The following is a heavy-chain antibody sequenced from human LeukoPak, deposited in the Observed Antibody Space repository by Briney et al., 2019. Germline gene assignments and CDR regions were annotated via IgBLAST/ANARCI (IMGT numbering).Heavy chain of an antibody. CDR1: GFTFSSYG. J-gene: IGHJ4*02. CDR3: ARPRGGYSYGPLGY. V-gene: IGHV3-33*01. Sequence: GGSLRLSCAASGFTFSSYGMHWVRHAPGKGLEWVAVIWYDGSNKYYADSVKGRFTISRDNSKNTLYLQMNSLRAEDTAVYYCARPRGGYSYGPLGYWGQGTLVTVSS. D-gene: IGHD5-18*01. CDR2: IWYDGSNK.